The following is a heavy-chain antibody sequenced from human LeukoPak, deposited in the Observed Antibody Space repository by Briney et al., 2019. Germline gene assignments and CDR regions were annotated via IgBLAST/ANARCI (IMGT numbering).Heavy chain of an antibody. CDR1: GFSFSSYA. V-gene: IGHV3-30*01. Sequence: GGSLRLSCSASGFSFSSYAMSWVRQAPGKGLEWVAVISYDGSNKYYADSVKGRFTISRDNSKNTLYLQMNSLRAEDTAVYYCARDPGWDSSGFVRFDYWGQGTLVAVSS. J-gene: IGHJ4*02. CDR3: ARDPGWDSSGFVRFDY. D-gene: IGHD3-22*01. CDR2: ISYDGSNK.